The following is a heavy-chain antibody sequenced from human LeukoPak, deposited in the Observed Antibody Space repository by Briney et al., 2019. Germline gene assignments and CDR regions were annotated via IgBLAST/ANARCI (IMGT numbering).Heavy chain of an antibody. CDR3: ARDLRRYYYGSGSRGY. CDR2: ISGSGGST. J-gene: IGHJ4*02. D-gene: IGHD3-10*01. V-gene: IGHV3-23*01. CDR1: GFTFSSYA. Sequence: GGSLRLSCAASGFTFSSYAMSWVRQAPGKGLEWVSAISGSGGSTYYADSVKGRFTISGDNAKNSLYLQMNSLRAEDTAVYYCARDLRRYYYGSGSRGYWGQGTLVTVSS.